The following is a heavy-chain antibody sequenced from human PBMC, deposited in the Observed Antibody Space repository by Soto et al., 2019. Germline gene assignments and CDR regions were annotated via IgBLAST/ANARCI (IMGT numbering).Heavy chain of an antibody. CDR2: IYNSGSG. Sequence: PSETLSLTCTVSGGSISSYYWSWIRQPPGKGLEWVGHIYNSGSGNSNHYPTSRISISVDTYKNQYYLKLNSVTAADAAVYYCAGRLNYYNSSGYYDWFDPWGQGTLVTVSS. CDR1: GGSISSYY. D-gene: IGHD3-22*01. CDR3: AGRLNYYNSSGYYDWFDP. J-gene: IGHJ5*02. V-gene: IGHV4-59*01.